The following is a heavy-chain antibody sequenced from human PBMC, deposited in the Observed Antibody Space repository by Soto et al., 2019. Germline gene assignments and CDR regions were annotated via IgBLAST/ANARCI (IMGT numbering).Heavy chain of an antibody. CDR1: GSITNHH. D-gene: IGHD6-19*01. Sequence: QVHLVQSGAEVKKPGASVNVSCQASGSITNHHMHWVRQDPGQGLEWRGIFNPSGISTTYEQKLQGRVTITRDTSTRTVYMELSSLTSEDTAVYFCAKVTHRGPIAGAGPLGSWGQGTLVIVSS. CDR2: FNPSGIST. V-gene: IGHV1-46*04. CDR3: AKVTHRGPIAGAGPLGS. J-gene: IGHJ4*02.